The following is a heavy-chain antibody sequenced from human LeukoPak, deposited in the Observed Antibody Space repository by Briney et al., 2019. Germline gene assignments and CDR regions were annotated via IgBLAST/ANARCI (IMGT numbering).Heavy chain of an antibody. Sequence: GGSLRLSCAASGFTVSSNYMSWVRQAPGKGLEWVSVIYSGGSTYYADSVKGRFTISRDNSKNTLYLQMNSLRAEDTAVYYCARGGGSSWYPFDYWGQGTLVTVSS. CDR1: GFTVSSNY. CDR2: IYSGGST. J-gene: IGHJ4*02. CDR3: ARGGGSSWYPFDY. D-gene: IGHD6-13*01. V-gene: IGHV3-53*01.